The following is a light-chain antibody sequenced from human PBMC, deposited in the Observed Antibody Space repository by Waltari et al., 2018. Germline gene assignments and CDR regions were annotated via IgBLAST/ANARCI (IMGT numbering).Light chain of an antibody. Sequence: AIQMTQSPSSLFASVGDRVPIPCRASQPIRGDLGWYQQKPGNAPKLLIFAASNLQSGVPTRFAGRGLGTDFVLTISSLQPEDFATYYCLQDYLYPYTFGHGTKLEIK. CDR3: LQDYLYPYT. CDR2: AAS. CDR1: QPIRGD. V-gene: IGKV1-6*01. J-gene: IGKJ2*01.